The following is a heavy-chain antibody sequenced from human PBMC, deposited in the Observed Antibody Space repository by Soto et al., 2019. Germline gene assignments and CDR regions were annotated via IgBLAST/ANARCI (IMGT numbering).Heavy chain of an antibody. V-gene: IGHV4-59*08. Sequence: SDTLCLTCAVSGGYISRYYWSWIRPPPGKGLEWIGYIYYSGSTNYNPSLKSRVTISVDTSKNQFSLKLSSVTAADTAVYYCARTDPGYSSGWDSYYFDYWGQGTLVNLSS. D-gene: IGHD6-19*01. CDR1: GGYISRYY. J-gene: IGHJ4*02. CDR2: IYYSGST. CDR3: ARTDPGYSSGWDSYYFDY.